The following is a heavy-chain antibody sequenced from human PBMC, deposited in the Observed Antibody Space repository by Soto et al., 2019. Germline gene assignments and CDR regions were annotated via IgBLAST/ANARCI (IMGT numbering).Heavy chain of an antibody. Sequence: EVQLVESGGGLVQPGGSLRLSCAASGFTFSSYEMNWVRQAPGKGLEWVSYISSIGSTIYYADSVKGRFTISRDNAKNSLYLQMNRLRAEDTAVYYCARLFTAFDIWGQGTMVSVSS. V-gene: IGHV3-48*03. CDR1: GFTFSSYE. J-gene: IGHJ3*02. CDR3: ARLFTAFDI. CDR2: ISSIGSTI. D-gene: IGHD3-3*01.